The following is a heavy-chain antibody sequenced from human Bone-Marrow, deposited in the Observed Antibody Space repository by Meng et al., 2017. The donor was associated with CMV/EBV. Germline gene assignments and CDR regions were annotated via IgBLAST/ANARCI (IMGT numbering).Heavy chain of an antibody. V-gene: IGHV3-7*01. CDR3: ARDAYYYGSGSYGFDY. J-gene: IGHJ4*02. CDR2: IKQDGSEK. Sequence: GGSLRLSCAASGFTFSSYWMSWVRQAPGKGLEWVANIKQDGSEKYYVDSVKGRFTISRDNAKNSLYLQMNSLRAEDTAVYYCARDAYYYGSGSYGFDYWGQGTLVTVSS. CDR1: GFTFSSYW. D-gene: IGHD3-10*01.